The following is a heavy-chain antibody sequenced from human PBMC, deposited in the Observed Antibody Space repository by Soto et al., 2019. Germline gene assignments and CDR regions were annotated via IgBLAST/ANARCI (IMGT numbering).Heavy chain of an antibody. V-gene: IGHV1-69*04. J-gene: IGHJ4*02. CDR3: ARDSVVTMVRGVIRSNYYFDY. CDR2: IIPILGIA. Sequence: GASVKVSCKASGGTFSSYTISWVRQAPGQGLEWMGRIIPILGIANYAQKFQGRVTITADKSTSTAYMELSSLRSEDTAVHYCARDSVVTMVRGVIRSNYYFDYWGQGALVTVSS. CDR1: GGTFSSYT. D-gene: IGHD3-10*01.